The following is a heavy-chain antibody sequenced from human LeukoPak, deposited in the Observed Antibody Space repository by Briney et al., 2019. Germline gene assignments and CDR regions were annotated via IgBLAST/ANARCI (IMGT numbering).Heavy chain of an antibody. D-gene: IGHD3-3*01. CDR1: GFTFDDYA. V-gene: IGHV3-9*01. Sequence: GGSLRLSCAASGFTFDDYAMHWVRQAPGKGLEWVSGISWNSGSIGYADSVKGRFTISRDNAKNSLYLQMNSLRAEDTALYYCAKGYYDFWSGVDYWGQGTLVTVSS. CDR3: AKGYYDFWSGVDY. J-gene: IGHJ4*02. CDR2: ISWNSGSI.